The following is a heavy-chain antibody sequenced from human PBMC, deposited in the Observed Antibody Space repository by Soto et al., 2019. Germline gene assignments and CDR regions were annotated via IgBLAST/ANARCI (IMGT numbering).Heavy chain of an antibody. V-gene: IGHV3-73*01. D-gene: IGHD3-10*01. CDR1: GFTFSGSA. CDR3: ATDQYYGSGSYYNRCYFDS. J-gene: IGHJ4*02. Sequence: GGSLRLSCAASGFTFSGSAMHWVRQASGKGLEWVGRIRSKANSYATAYAASVKGRFTISRDDSKNTAYLQMNSLKTEDTAVYYCATDQYYGSGSYYNRCYFDSWGQGTLVTVSS. CDR2: IRSKANSYAT.